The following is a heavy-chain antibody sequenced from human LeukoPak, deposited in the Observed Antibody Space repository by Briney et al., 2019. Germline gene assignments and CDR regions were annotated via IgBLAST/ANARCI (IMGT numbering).Heavy chain of an antibody. D-gene: IGHD3-10*01. J-gene: IGHJ4*02. CDR3: ARYAWFGELFDY. Sequence: GSLRLSCAASGFTFSSYSMNWVRQAPGKGLEWIGEINHSGSTNYNPSLKSRVTISVDTSKNQFSLKLSSVTAADTAVYYCARYAWFGELFDYWGQGTLVTVSS. CDR1: GFTFSSYS. V-gene: IGHV4-34*01. CDR2: INHSGST.